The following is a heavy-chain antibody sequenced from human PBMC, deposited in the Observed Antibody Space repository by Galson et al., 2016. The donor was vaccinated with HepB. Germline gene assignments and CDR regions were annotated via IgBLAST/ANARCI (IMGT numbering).Heavy chain of an antibody. CDR2: ISGSGSST. V-gene: IGHV3-23*01. Sequence: SLRLSCAASGFTFTTYAMSWVRQAPGKGLEWVSVISGSGSSTYYADSVKGRFTISRDNSKNILYLEMNSLRSEDTAIYYCVKDRGNYSSRWYVPKNNYFDPWGQGTLVTVSS. J-gene: IGHJ5*02. CDR3: VKDRGNYSSRWYVPKNNYFDP. CDR1: GFTFTTYA. D-gene: IGHD6-13*01.